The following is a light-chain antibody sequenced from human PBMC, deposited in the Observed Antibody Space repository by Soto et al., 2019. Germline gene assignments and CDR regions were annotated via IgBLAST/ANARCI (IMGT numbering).Light chain of an antibody. Sequence: LNQPAPPAGAAWQSITISCTGTNSYVGGYNYVSWYQQHPGNAPKLMIYDVSNRPSGVSNRFSGSKSGNTASLSISGLQAEDEADYYCSSYTSSSTRVFGTGTKVTVL. V-gene: IGLV2-14*01. CDR2: DVS. J-gene: IGLJ1*01. CDR3: SSYTSSSTRV. CDR1: NSYVGGYNY.